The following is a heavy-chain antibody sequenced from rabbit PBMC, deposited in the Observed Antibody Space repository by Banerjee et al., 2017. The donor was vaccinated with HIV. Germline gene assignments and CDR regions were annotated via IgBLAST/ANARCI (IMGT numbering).Heavy chain of an antibody. CDR3: PRDLDGVIGWNFGW. J-gene: IGHJ4*01. CDR1: GFSFSNKVG. CDR2: SNGVTGKA. Sequence: QEKLVESGGGLVKPEGSLKLSCTASGFSFSNKVGRCWGRQAPGKGLEWIACSNGVTGKALYATWAKGRFTFSKTSSTTVTLQMTSLTAADTATYFCPRDLDGVIGWNFGWWGPGTLVTVS. D-gene: IGHD1-1*01. V-gene: IGHV1S45*01.